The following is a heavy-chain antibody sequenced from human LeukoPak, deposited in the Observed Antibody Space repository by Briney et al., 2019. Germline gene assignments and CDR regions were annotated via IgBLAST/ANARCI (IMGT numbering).Heavy chain of an antibody. CDR3: ARVYYYGSGSYYRYIDY. CDR1: GYTFTSYD. CDR2: MNPNSGNT. J-gene: IGHJ4*02. Sequence: ASVNLSCKASGYTFTSYDINWGRQATGQGLEWMGWMNPNSGNTSNAQTFQGRVTMTRNTSISTAYMELSSLRSEDTAVYYCARVYYYGSGSYYRYIDYWGQGTLVTVSS. V-gene: IGHV1-8*01. D-gene: IGHD3-10*01.